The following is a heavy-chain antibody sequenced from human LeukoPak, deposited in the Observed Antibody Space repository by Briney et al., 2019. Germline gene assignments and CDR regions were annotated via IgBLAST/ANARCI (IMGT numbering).Heavy chain of an antibody. V-gene: IGHV3-23*01. Sequence: GGSLRLSCAASGFTFSSNTMSWVRQAPGKGLEWVSAITGDGGSTYHADSVKGRFTISRDNSKNTLYLQMDSLRAEDAAVYYCAKANYHDSSGYYENLDYWGQGTLVTVSS. CDR1: GFTFSSNT. CDR3: AKANYHDSSGYYENLDY. J-gene: IGHJ4*02. CDR2: ITGDGGST. D-gene: IGHD3-22*01.